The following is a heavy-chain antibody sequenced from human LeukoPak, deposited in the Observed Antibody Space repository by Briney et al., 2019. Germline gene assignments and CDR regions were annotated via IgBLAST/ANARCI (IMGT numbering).Heavy chain of an antibody. Sequence: SETLSLTCTVSGGSISSYYWSWIRQPPGKGLEWVGYIYYSGSTTYNPSLKSRVTISVDTSKNQFSLQLSSVTAADTAVYYCARMYSNYFDYWGQGSLATVSS. J-gene: IGHJ4*02. CDR2: IYYSGST. CDR1: GGSISSYY. V-gene: IGHV4-59*01. D-gene: IGHD4-11*01. CDR3: ARMYSNYFDY.